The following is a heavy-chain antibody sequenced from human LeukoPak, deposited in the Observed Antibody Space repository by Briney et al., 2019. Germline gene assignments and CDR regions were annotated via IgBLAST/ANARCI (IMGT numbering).Heavy chain of an antibody. CDR3: ARRTTYYDILTGYYLFDY. J-gene: IGHJ4*02. Sequence: GESLNISCKGSGYSLTSYWIGWVRQIPRQGLEWMGIIYPGDSDTRYSPSFQGQVTISADKSISTAYLQWSSLTASDTAMYYCARRTTYYDILTGYYLFDYWGQGTLVTVSS. CDR1: GYSLTSYW. CDR2: IYPGDSDT. D-gene: IGHD3-9*01. V-gene: IGHV5-51*01.